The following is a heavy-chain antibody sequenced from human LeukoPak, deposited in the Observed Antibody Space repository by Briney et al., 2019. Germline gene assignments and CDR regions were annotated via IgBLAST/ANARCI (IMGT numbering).Heavy chain of an antibody. Sequence: SETLSLTCTVSGGSISSYYWSWIRQPPGKGLEWIGYIPYSGSTNYNPSLKSRVTISVDTSRSQFSLQLSTVTAADTAVYYCARGRLGGSGSYYNVLDYWGQGTLVTVSS. D-gene: IGHD3-10*01. V-gene: IGHV4-59*01. J-gene: IGHJ4*02. CDR2: IPYSGST. CDR3: ARGRLGGSGSYYNVLDY. CDR1: GGSISSYY.